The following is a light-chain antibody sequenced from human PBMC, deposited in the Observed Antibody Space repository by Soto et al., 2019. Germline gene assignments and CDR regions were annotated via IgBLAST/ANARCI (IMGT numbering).Light chain of an antibody. Sequence: DIQMTQSPSTLSASVGDRVTITCRASQSISTYLNWYQQKAGLAPKLLIYAASSLQSGVPSRFSGSGSGTEFTLTINSLRPEDFASYYCQQSYSSSPITFGPGTRLEIK. J-gene: IGKJ5*01. CDR3: QQSYSSSPIT. CDR1: QSISTY. V-gene: IGKV1-39*01. CDR2: AAS.